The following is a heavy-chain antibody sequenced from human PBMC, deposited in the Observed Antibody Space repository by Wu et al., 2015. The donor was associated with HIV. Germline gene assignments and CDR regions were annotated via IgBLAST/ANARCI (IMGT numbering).Heavy chain of an antibody. CDR3: ASDSSEGPFSHYYFAL. D-gene: IGHD3-3*01. CDR2: INPSSGGT. V-gene: IGHV1-2*02. J-gene: IGHJ4*02. CDR1: GGTFSTYA. Sequence: QVQLVQSGSEVKKPGSSVKVSCKASGGTFSTYAISWVRQAPGQGLEWMGWINPSSGGTDYAQKFQGRLTMTRDSSISTAYMELSGLTSDDTAVYYCASDSSEGPFSHYYFALWGQGSLVTVSS.